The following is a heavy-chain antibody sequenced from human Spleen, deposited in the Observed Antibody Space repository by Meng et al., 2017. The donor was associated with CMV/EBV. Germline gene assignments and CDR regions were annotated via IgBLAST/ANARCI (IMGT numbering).Heavy chain of an antibody. Sequence: SETLSLTCTVSGGSISSYYWSWTRQPPGKGLEWIGYIYYSGSTNYNSSLKSRVTISVDTSKNQFSLNLSSVTAADTAVYYCTRASGLYSGSYYFDYWGQGTLVTVSS. V-gene: IGHV4-59*01. CDR1: GGSISSYY. CDR2: IYYSGST. D-gene: IGHD1-26*01. CDR3: TRASGLYSGSYYFDY. J-gene: IGHJ4*02.